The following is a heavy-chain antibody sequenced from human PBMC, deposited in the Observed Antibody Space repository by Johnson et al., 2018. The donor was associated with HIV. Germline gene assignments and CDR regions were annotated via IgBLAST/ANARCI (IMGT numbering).Heavy chain of an antibody. CDR1: GFTVSSNF. CDR2: ISGSGGST. D-gene: IGHD6-13*01. J-gene: IGHJ3*02. V-gene: IGHV3-23*04. Sequence: VQLVESGGGLVQPGGSLRLSCAASGFTVSSNFMSWVRQAPGKGLEWVSAISGSGGSTYYAHSVQGQFTISRDNSKNTLYLQMNSLRAEDTAVYYCAKDLFSAAAGTRNAFDIWGQGTMVTVSS. CDR3: AKDLFSAAAGTRNAFDI.